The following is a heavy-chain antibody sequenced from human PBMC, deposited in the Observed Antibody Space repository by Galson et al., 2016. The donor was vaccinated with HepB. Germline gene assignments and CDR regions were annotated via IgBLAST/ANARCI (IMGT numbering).Heavy chain of an antibody. CDR3: PGEQGYQGSGRRKAWFDP. D-gene: IGHD3-10*01. CDR2: IFNSGSS. V-gene: IGHV4-31*03. Sequence: ALSLTCSVSGDSITSCGYYWTWIRHHPVTGLEWIAYIFNSGSSHYNPPLTIRLKISMDPAKNQFSLELRSGTAADTAVYYCPGEQGYQGSGRRKAWFDPWGQGTLVTGSS. CDR1: GDSITSCGYY. J-gene: IGHJ5*02.